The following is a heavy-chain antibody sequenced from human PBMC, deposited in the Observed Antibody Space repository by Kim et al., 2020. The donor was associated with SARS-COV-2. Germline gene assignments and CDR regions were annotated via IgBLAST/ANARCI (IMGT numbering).Heavy chain of an antibody. CDR2: IIPILGIA. CDR1: GGTFSSYA. D-gene: IGHD2-2*02. CDR3: AREGEDIVVVPAAISGGWFDP. V-gene: IGHV1-69*04. J-gene: IGHJ5*02. Sequence: SVKVSCKASGGTFSSYAISWVRQAPGQGLEWMGRIIPILGIANYAQKFQGRVTITADKSTSTAYMELSSLRSEDTAVYYCAREGEDIVVVPAAISGGWFDPWGQGTLVTVSS.